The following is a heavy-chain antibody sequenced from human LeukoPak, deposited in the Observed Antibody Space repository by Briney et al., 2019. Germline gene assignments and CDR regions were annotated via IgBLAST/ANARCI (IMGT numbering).Heavy chain of an antibody. V-gene: IGHV6-1*01. CDR2: TYYRSKWDN. CDR3: ARHGSRAVAGYFDY. Sequence: SQTLSLTCAISGDSVSSNSATWNWIRQSPSRGLEWLGRTYYRSKWDNDYAVSVKSRITINPDTSKNQFSLRLSSVTAADTAVYYCARHGSRAVAGYFDYWGQGTLVSVYS. D-gene: IGHD6-19*01. J-gene: IGHJ4*02. CDR1: GDSVSSNSAT.